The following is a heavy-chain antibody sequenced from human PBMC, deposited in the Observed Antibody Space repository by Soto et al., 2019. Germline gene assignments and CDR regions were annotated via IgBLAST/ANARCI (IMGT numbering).Heavy chain of an antibody. J-gene: IGHJ6*02. CDR1: GFTFSNAW. Sequence: PGGSLRLSCAASGFTFSNAWMSWVRQAPGKGLEWVGRIKTKTDGGTTDYAAPVKGRFTISRDDSKNTLYLQMNRLKTEDTAVYYGTTGVIAGAYYYYHRMDGWGQGTTVTVSS. V-gene: IGHV3-15*01. D-gene: IGHD2-21*01. CDR2: IKTKTDGGTT. CDR3: TTGVIAGAYYYYHRMDG.